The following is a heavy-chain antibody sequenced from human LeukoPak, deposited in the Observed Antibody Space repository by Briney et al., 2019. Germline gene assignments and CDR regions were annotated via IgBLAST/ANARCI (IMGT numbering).Heavy chain of an antibody. CDR1: GGSISSSSYY. V-gene: IGHV4-39*02. D-gene: IGHD2-21*02. CDR3: ATERAFVGDCPRFDP. Sequence: KPSETLSLTCTVSGGSISSSSYYWGWIRQPPGKGLEWIGSIYYTGTTYYNPSLKSRVTISVDTSKNQFSLKLSSVTAADTSVYYCATERAFVGDCPRFDPWGQGTLVSVSS. J-gene: IGHJ5*02. CDR2: IYYTGTT.